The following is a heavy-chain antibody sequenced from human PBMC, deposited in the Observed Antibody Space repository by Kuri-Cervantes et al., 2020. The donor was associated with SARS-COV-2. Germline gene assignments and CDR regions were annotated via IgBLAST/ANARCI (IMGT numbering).Heavy chain of an antibody. CDR3: ARSFMVASYFDY. J-gene: IGHJ4*02. CDR1: GGSISSSSYY. CDR2: IYSSGST. D-gene: IGHD5-12*01. Sequence: SETLSLTCTVSGGSISSSSYYWGWIRQPPGKGLEWIGSIYSSGSTYYNPSPKSRVTISLETSKNQFSLKLSSMTAADTAVYYCARSFMVASYFDYWGQGILVTVSS. V-gene: IGHV4-39*01.